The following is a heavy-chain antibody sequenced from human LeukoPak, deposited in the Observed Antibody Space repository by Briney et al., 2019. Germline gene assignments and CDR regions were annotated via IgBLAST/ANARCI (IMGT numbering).Heavy chain of an antibody. V-gene: IGHV4-39*07. CDR2: INHSGST. Sequence: PSETLSLTCTVSGGSVSSGSYYWSWIRQPPGKGLEWIGEINHSGSTNYNPSLKSRVTISVDTSKNQFSLKLSSVTAADTAVYYCASFTHIVVVTAIHGGGYFDYWGQGTLVTVSS. D-gene: IGHD2-21*02. CDR3: ASFTHIVVVTAIHGGGYFDY. CDR1: GGSVSSGSYY. J-gene: IGHJ4*02.